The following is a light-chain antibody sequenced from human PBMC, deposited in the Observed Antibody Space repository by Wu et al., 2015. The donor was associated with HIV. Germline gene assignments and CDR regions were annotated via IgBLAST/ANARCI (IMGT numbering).Light chain of an antibody. J-gene: IGKJ4*01. CDR1: QSVSSY. V-gene: IGKV3-11*01. CDR3: QQRSNWPS. Sequence: EIVLTQSPATLSLSPGERATLSCRASQSVSSYLAWHQQKPGQAPRLLIYDASNRATGIPARFSGSGSGTDFTLTISSLEPEDFAVYYCQQRSNWPSFGGGTKVEIK. CDR2: DAS.